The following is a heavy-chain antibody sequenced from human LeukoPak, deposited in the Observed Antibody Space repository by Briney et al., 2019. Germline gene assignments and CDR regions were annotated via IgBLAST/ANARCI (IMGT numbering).Heavy chain of an antibody. V-gene: IGHV4-39*07. CDR3: ARVDTAMAYYFDY. CDR2: IYYTGNT. D-gene: IGHD5-18*01. Sequence: SETLSLTCTVSGVSISSSNSYWGWIRQPPGKGLEWIGSIYYTGNTYYNPSLKSRVTISVDTSKNQFSLKLSSVTAADTAVYYCARVDTAMAYYFDYWGQGTLVTVSS. J-gene: IGHJ4*02. CDR1: GVSISSSNSY.